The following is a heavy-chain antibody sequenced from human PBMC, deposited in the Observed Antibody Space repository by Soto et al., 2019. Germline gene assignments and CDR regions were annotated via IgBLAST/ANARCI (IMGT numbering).Heavy chain of an antibody. CDR2: IVVGSGNT. J-gene: IGHJ5*02. V-gene: IGHV1-58*02. D-gene: IGHD3-9*01. Sequence: ASVKVSCKASGFTFTSSAMQWVRQARGQRLEWIGWIVVGSGNTNYAQKFQERVTITRDMSTSTAYMELSSLRSEDTAVYYCAAGVGFNDILTGYSWFDPWGQGTLVTVSS. CDR1: GFTFTSSA. CDR3: AAGVGFNDILTGYSWFDP.